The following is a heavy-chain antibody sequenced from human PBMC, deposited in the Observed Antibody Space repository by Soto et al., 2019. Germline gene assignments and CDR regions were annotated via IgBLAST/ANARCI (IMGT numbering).Heavy chain of an antibody. Sequence: PSETLSLTCSVSGASVSSGSYYWSWIRQPPGKGLERIGYIHYSGSTKYNPSLKSRVIISLDTSKNQFSLNLRSVTAADTAVYYCAGDSGGDWSGYWIDPWGQGALVTVSS. CDR1: GASVSSGSYY. CDR2: IHYSGST. J-gene: IGHJ5*02. D-gene: IGHD3-3*01. CDR3: AGDSGGDWSGYWIDP. V-gene: IGHV4-61*01.